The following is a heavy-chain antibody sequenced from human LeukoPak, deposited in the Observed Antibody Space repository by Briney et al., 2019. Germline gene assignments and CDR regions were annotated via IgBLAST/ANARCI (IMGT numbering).Heavy chain of an antibody. J-gene: IGHJ3*02. CDR3: ARRATIYGDYVNDAFDI. CDR2: IYHSGST. V-gene: IGHV4-38-2*01. D-gene: IGHD4-17*01. Sequence: PETLSLTCAVSGYSISSGYYWGWIRQPPGKGLEWIGSIYHSGSTYYNPSLKSRVTISVDTSKNQFSLKLSSVTAADTAVYYCARRATIYGDYVNDAFDIWGQGTMVTVSS. CDR1: GYSISSGYY.